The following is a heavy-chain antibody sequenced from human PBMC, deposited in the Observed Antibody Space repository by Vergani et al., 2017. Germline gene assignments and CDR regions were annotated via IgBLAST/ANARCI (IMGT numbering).Heavy chain of an antibody. J-gene: IGHJ4*02. CDR1: GFTFSSYS. CDR2: ISSSSSYI. D-gene: IGHD3-9*01. CDR3: AKPTDDYDILTGLDY. V-gene: IGHV3-21*01. Sequence: EVQLVESGGGLVKPGGSLRLSCAASGFTFSSYSMNWVRQAPGKGLEWVSSISSSSSYIYYADSVKGRFTISRDNAKNSLYLQMNSLRAEDTAVYYCAKPTDDYDILTGLDYWGQGTLVTVSS.